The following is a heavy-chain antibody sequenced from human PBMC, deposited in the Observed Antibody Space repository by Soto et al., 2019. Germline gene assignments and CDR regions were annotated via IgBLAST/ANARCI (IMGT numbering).Heavy chain of an antibody. J-gene: IGHJ6*02. CDR3: ARWVYYDSSEIYGMDV. Sequence: VTPSPTRAVSGGAIRSGGCIRGWVRQPPGKGLEWIGYIYYSGSTNSNPSLKSRVTISVDTSKNQFSLKLSSVTAADTAVYYCARWVYYDSSEIYGMDVWGQGTTVTV. V-gene: IGHV4-61*08. CDR1: GGAIRSGGCI. D-gene: IGHD3-22*01. CDR2: IYYSGST.